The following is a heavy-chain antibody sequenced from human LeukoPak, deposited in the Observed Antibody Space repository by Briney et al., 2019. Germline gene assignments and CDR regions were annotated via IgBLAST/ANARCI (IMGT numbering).Heavy chain of an antibody. CDR2: IRYDGSNK. D-gene: IGHD3-10*01. J-gene: IGHJ4*02. CDR3: AKEIAMVRGAHFDY. V-gene: IGHV3-30*02. CDR1: GFTFSSYG. Sequence: PGGSLRLSCAASGFTFSSYGMHWVRQAPGKGLEWVAFIRYDGSNKYYADSVKGRFTISRDNSKNTLYLQMNSLRAEDTAVYYCAKEIAMVRGAHFDYWGQGTLVTVSS.